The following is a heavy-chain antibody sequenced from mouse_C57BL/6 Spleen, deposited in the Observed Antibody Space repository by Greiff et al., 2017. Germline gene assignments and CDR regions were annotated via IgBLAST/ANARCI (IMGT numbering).Heavy chain of an antibody. J-gene: IGHJ1*03. CDR2: INPGSGGT. CDR3: ARRSGRYFDV. V-gene: IGHV1-54*01. CDR1: GYAFTNYL. Sequence: VKLQQSGAELVRPGTSVKVSCKASGYAFTNYLIEWVKQRPGQGLEWIGVINPGSGGTNYNEKFKGKATLTADKSSSTAYMQLSSLTSEDSAVYFCARRSGRYFDVWGTGTTVTVSS.